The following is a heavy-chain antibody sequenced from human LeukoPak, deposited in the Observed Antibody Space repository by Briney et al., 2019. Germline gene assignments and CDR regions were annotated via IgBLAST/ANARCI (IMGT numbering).Heavy chain of an antibody. CDR2: IIPIFGTA. Sequence: ASVKVSCKASGYTFTSYGISWVRQAPGQGLEWMGGIIPIFGTANYAQKFQGRVTITADESTSTAYMELSSLRSEDTAVYYCASAYCGGDCYSRGWFDPWGQGTLVTVSS. CDR3: ASAYCGGDCYSRGWFDP. D-gene: IGHD2-21*02. CDR1: GYTFTSYG. J-gene: IGHJ5*02. V-gene: IGHV1-69*13.